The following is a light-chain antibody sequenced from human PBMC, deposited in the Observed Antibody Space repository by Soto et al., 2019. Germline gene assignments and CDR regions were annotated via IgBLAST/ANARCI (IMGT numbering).Light chain of an antibody. CDR1: QSISSW. CDR3: QTGIGT. Sequence: DIQMTQSPSTLSASVEDRVTITCRASQSISSWLAWNQQKPGKAPKLLIYDASSLESGVPSRFSGSGSGTEFTLTISSLQPDDFATYYCQTGIGTFGQGTKVEIK. V-gene: IGKV1-5*01. J-gene: IGKJ1*01. CDR2: DAS.